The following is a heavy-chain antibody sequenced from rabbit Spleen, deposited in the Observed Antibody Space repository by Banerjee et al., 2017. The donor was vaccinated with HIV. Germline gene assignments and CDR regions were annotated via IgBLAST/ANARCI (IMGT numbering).Heavy chain of an antibody. J-gene: IGHJ4*01. V-gene: IGHV1S45*01. D-gene: IGHD1-1*01. Sequence: QEQLVESGGGLVQPEGSLTLTCKASGFSFSDRDVMCWVRQAPGKGLEWIACINTATGKPVYATWAKGRFTISTTSSTTVTLQMTSLTAADRAAYFCARDLVGVIGWNFYLWGPGTLVTVS. CDR3: ARDLVGVIGWNFYL. CDR2: INTATGKP. CDR1: GFSFSDRDV.